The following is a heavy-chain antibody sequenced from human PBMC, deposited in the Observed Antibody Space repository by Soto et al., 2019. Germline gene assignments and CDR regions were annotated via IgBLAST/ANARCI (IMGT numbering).Heavy chain of an antibody. D-gene: IGHD3-9*01. CDR3: ARVDLEGRYFDRCDY. CDR2: IRAYNGHT. Sequence: QVQLVQSGAEVKKPGASVKVSCKASGYTFTSYRSSWVRQAPGQGLEWMGWIRAYNGHTKYARKVKGRVTMTPDTSTSPAYMELRSLRSDDTAVYYCARVDLEGRYFDRCDYWGQGTLVTVSS. CDR1: GYTFTSYR. J-gene: IGHJ4*02. V-gene: IGHV1-18*01.